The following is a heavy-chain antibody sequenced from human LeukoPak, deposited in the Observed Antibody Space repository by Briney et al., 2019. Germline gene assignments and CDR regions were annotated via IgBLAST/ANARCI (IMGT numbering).Heavy chain of an antibody. J-gene: IGHJ4*02. CDR1: GFIFSSSA. D-gene: IGHD2-21*02. CDR3: VADCSGDCID. CDR2: IVVGSGNT. V-gene: IGHV1-58*01. Sequence: SVKVSCKASGFIFSSSAVQWVRQARGQRLEWIGWIVVGSGNTNYAQNFQERVTITRDMSTSTAYMELSSLRSEDTAVYYCVADCSGDCIDWGQGTLVTVSS.